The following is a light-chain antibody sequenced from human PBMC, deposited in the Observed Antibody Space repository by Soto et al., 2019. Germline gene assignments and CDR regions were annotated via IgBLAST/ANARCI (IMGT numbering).Light chain of an antibody. CDR3: QNYKSPPWT. CDR2: KTF. V-gene: IGKV1-5*03. J-gene: IGKJ1*01. Sequence: DIQMTQSPSTLSASVGDRVTITCRASQSIDIWLAWYQQKPGKAPKLLIYKTFSLESGVPSRFSGSGSGTEFTLTISSLHPDDFATYYCQNYKSPPWTFGQGTKVEIK. CDR1: QSIDIW.